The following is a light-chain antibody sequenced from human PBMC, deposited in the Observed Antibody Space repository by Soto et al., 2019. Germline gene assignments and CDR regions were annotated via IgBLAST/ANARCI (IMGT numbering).Light chain of an antibody. Sequence: QSVLTQPASVSGSPGQSITISCTGTSSDVGAYNDVSWLQQHPGKAQQLMIYEVSNRPSGISSRFSGSKSGTTASLTISGLQAEDGADYYCSSYTSTSTLVFGGGTKVTVL. J-gene: IGLJ2*01. CDR1: SSDVGAYND. V-gene: IGLV2-14*01. CDR2: EVS. CDR3: SSYTSTSTLV.